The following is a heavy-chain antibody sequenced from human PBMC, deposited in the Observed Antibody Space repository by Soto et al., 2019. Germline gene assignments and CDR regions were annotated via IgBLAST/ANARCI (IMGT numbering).Heavy chain of an antibody. J-gene: IGHJ4*02. Sequence: GGSLRLSCAASGFSFSSYSMNWVRQAPGKGLEWVSLVSYDSNYIYYADSVKGRFTISRDNAKNSVCLQMNSLRAEDTAVYYCARERGWQLYFDYWGQGALVTVSS. D-gene: IGHD6-13*01. V-gene: IGHV3-21*01. CDR2: VSYDSNYI. CDR3: ARERGWQLYFDY. CDR1: GFSFSSYS.